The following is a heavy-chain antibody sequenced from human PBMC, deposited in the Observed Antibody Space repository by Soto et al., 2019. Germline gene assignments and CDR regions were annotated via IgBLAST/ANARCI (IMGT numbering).Heavy chain of an antibody. CDR2: IKSKTDGGTT. CDR1: GFTFSNAW. V-gene: IGHV3-15*01. J-gene: IGHJ4*02. CDR3: TAHCSSPSCPPDY. Sequence: EVQLVESGGGLVKPGGSLRLSCAASGFTFSNAWMSWVRQAPGKGLEWVGRIKSKTDGGTTDYAAPVKGRFTISRDDSKNTLYLQMNSLKSEDTAVYYCTAHCSSPSCPPDYWGQGTLVTVSS. D-gene: IGHD2-2*01.